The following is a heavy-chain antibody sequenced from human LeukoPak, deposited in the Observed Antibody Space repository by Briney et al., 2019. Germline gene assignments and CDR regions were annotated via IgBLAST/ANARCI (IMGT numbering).Heavy chain of an antibody. CDR1: GFTFSSYW. CDR3: AREYSDYYFDY. Sequence: GGSLRLSCAASGFTFSSYWMHWVRQAPGRGLVWVSRINSDGSSRSYAVSVKGRFTISRDNAKNTLYLQMNSLRAENTAVYYCAREYSDYYFDYWGQGTLVTVSS. J-gene: IGHJ4*02. CDR2: INSDGSSR. D-gene: IGHD4-11*01. V-gene: IGHV3-74*01.